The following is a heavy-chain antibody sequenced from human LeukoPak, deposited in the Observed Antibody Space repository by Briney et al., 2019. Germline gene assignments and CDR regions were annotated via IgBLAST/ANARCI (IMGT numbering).Heavy chain of an antibody. CDR2: ISGRGDGT. Sequence: GGPLRLSCAASGFTFSTYTMNWVRQAPGKGLEWVSAISGRGDGTYYADFVKGRFTISRDNSKNTLYLQMNSLRAEDTAAYYCAKGTERYREVSSFDSWGQGTLVTVSS. CDR3: AKGTERYREVSSFDS. V-gene: IGHV3-23*01. J-gene: IGHJ4*02. CDR1: GFTFSTYT. D-gene: IGHD3-10*01.